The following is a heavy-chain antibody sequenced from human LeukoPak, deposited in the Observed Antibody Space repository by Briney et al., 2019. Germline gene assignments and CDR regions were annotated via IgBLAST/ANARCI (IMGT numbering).Heavy chain of an antibody. Sequence: PGGSLRLSCAASGFTFSSYAMSWVRQAPGKGLEWVSAISGSGGSIYYADSVKGRFTISRDISKNTLYLQMNSLRAEDTAVYYCAKAPPSSYYYYGMDVWGQGTTVTVSS. CDR3: AKAPPSSYYYYGMDV. V-gene: IGHV3-23*01. CDR2: ISGSGGSI. J-gene: IGHJ6*02. CDR1: GFTFSSYA. D-gene: IGHD6-13*01.